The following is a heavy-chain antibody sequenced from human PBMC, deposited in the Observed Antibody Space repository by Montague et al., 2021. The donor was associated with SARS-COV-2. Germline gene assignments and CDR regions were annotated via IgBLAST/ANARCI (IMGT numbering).Heavy chain of an antibody. V-gene: IGHV4-39*01. J-gene: IGHJ3*02. D-gene: IGHD3-22*01. CDR1: GGSISSSCYY. Sequence: SETLSLTCTVSGGSISSSCYYWGWIRQPPGKGLERIGSIYYSGSTYHNPSLKSPVTISVDTTKNQFYLTLSSVAAADTAVYYCASPTYYYDSSGSDAFDIWGQGTMVTVSS. CDR2: IYYSGST. CDR3: ASPTYYYDSSGSDAFDI.